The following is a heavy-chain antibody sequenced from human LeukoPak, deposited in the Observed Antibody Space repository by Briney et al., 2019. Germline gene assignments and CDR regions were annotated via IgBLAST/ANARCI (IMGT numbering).Heavy chain of an antibody. J-gene: IGHJ4*02. D-gene: IGHD3-10*01. Sequence: GASVKVSCKASGYTFTSYGISWVRQAPGQGLEWMGWISACNGNTNYAQKLQGRVTMTTDTSTSTAYMELRSLRSDDTAVYYCAGALWFGEYRNYFDYWGQGTLVTVSS. CDR2: ISACNGNT. CDR1: GYTFTSYG. V-gene: IGHV1-18*01. CDR3: AGALWFGEYRNYFDY.